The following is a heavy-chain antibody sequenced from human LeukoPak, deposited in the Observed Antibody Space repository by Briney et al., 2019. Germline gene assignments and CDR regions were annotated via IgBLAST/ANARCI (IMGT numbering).Heavy chain of an antibody. CDR3: TRVRAGYSSSWYWYYFDY. J-gene: IGHJ4*02. Sequence: GGSLRLSCTASGFTFGDYAMSWVRQAPGKGLGWVGFIRSKANGGTIEYAASVKGRFTISRDDSKSTAYLQMNSLKTEDTAVYYCTRVRAGYSSSWYWYYFDYWGQGALVTVSS. CDR1: GFTFGDYA. V-gene: IGHV3-49*04. CDR2: IRSKANGGTI. D-gene: IGHD6-13*01.